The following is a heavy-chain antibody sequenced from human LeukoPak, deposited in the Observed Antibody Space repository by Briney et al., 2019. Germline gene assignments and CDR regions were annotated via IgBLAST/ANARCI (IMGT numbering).Heavy chain of an antibody. J-gene: IGHJ4*02. CDR3: AREGPIVGATHLVDY. Sequence: ASVKVSCKASGYTFTDYYMHWVRQAPGQGLEWMGWISPNSGGTNYAQKFQGRVTMARDTSISTAYMELSRLRSDDTAVYYCAREGPIVGATHLVDYWGQGTLVTVSS. V-gene: IGHV1-2*02. CDR2: ISPNSGGT. CDR1: GYTFTDYY. D-gene: IGHD1-26*01.